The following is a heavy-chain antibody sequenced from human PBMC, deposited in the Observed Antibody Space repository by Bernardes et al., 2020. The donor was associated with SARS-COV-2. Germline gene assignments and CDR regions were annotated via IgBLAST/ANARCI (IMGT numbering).Heavy chain of an antibody. D-gene: IGHD3-16*02. CDR3: ATSWPLRLGELSHPVYYYYYGMDV. CDR2: FDPEDGET. Sequence: ASVKVSCKVSGYTLTALSMHWVRQAPGKGLEWMGGFDPEDGETIYAQKFQGRVTMTEDTSTDTAYMELSSLRSEDTAVYYCATSWPLRLGELSHPVYYYYYGMDVWGQGTTVTVSS. V-gene: IGHV1-24*01. CDR1: GYTLTALS. J-gene: IGHJ6*02.